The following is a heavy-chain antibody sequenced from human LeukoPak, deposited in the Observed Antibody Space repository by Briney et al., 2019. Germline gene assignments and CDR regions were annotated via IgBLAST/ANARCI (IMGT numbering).Heavy chain of an antibody. CDR3: LGYYSGSPN. D-gene: IGHD3-10*01. CDR2: ISSDGRTT. CDR1: GFTFSYNG. V-gene: IGHV3-74*01. J-gene: IGHJ4*02. Sequence: GSLRLSCAASGFTFSYNGMHWVRQPPGKGLVWVSRISSDGRTTHYADSVKGRFTISRDSAKNTLFLQMNDLRAEDTAVYYCLGYYSGSPNWGQGTLVTVSS.